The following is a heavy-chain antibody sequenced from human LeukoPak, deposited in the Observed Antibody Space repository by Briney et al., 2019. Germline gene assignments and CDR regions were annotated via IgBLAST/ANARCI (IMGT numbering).Heavy chain of an antibody. D-gene: IGHD3-10*01. CDR2: ISGSGGST. CDR1: GFTFSSYA. J-gene: IGHJ4*02. V-gene: IGHV3-23*01. CDR3: AKSLSPFYYGSGSVSSGVDY. Sequence: PGGSLRLSCAASGFTFSSYAMSWVRQAPGKGLEWVSAISGSGGSTYYADSVKGRFTISRDNSENTLHLQMNSLRAEDTAVYYCAKSLSPFYYGSGSVSSGVDYWGQGTLVTVSS.